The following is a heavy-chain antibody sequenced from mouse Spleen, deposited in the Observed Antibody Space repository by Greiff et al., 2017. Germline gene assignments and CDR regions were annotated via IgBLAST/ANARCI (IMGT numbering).Heavy chain of an antibody. CDR2: ISYDGSN. CDR3: ARDGYYDGSYDYFDY. CDR1: GYSITSGYY. Sequence: EVQLQESGPGLVKPSQSLSLTCSVTGYSITSGYYWNWIRQFPGNKLEWMGYISYDGSNNYNPSLKNRISITRDTSKNQFFLKLNSVTTEDTATYYCARDGYYDGSYDYFDYWGQGTTLTVSS. V-gene: IGHV3-6*01. D-gene: IGHD1-1*01. J-gene: IGHJ2*01.